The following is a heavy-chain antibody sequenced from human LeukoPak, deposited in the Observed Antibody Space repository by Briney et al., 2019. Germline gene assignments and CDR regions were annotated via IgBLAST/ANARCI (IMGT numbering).Heavy chain of an antibody. V-gene: IGHV5-51*01. D-gene: IGHD6-6*01. CDR1: GYSFTNYW. Sequence: GESLKISCKGSGYSFTNYWIGWVRQMPGKGLERMGIIYPGDSDTRYSPSFQGQVTISADKSISTAYLQWSSLKASDTAMYYCARLRNIAARPRGNFDYWGQGTLVTVSS. J-gene: IGHJ4*02. CDR2: IYPGDSDT. CDR3: ARLRNIAARPRGNFDY.